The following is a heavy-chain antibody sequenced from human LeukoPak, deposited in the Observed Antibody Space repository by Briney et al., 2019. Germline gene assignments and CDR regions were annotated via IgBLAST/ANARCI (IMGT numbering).Heavy chain of an antibody. Sequence: GSLRLSCAASGFTLSSYAMSWVRQAPGKGLGWVSAISVSGNTYHADSVKGRFTISRDSSKNTLYLQMNRLRAEDAAVYYCAKAPVTTCSGAYCYPFDYWGQGTLVTVSS. J-gene: IGHJ4*02. CDR3: AKAPVTTCSGAYCYPFDY. D-gene: IGHD2-21*01. V-gene: IGHV3-23*01. CDR2: ISVSGNT. CDR1: GFTLSSYA.